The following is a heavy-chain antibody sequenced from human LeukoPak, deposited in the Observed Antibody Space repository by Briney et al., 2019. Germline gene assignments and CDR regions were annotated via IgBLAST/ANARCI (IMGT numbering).Heavy chain of an antibody. CDR3: AREPMVRYYFDY. J-gene: IGHJ4*02. V-gene: IGHV3-48*03. Sequence: GGSLRLSCAASGFTFSSYEMNWVRQAPGKGLEWVSYISSSGSTIYYADSVKGRFTISRDNAKNSLYLQMNSLRAEDTAVYYCAREPMVRYYFDYWGQGTLVTASS. D-gene: IGHD3-10*01. CDR2: ISSSGSTI. CDR1: GFTFSSYE.